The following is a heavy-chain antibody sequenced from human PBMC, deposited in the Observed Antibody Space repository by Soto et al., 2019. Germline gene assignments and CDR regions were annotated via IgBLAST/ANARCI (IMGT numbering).Heavy chain of an antibody. CDR3: ARSATVTTGPYYFDY. CDR1: GGSISSGGYY. J-gene: IGHJ4*02. D-gene: IGHD4-17*01. CDR2: VYYSGST. Sequence: QVQLQESGPGLVKPSQTLSLTCTVSGGSISSGGYYWIWIRQHTGKGLEWIGYVYYSGSTYYNPSLKSRVTISVDMSKNQFSPKMSSVTAADTAVYYCARSATVTTGPYYFDYWGQGTLVTVSS. V-gene: IGHV4-31*03.